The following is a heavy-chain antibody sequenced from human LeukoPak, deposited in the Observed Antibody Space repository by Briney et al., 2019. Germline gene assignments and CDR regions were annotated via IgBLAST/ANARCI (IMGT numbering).Heavy chain of an antibody. CDR1: GYTFSDYG. Sequence: PGTSLRLSCTASGYTFSDYGMHWVRQAPGKGLEWLSVISYSGVVKFYADSVKGRFTISRDNSKKTLYLQMNSLRAEDTAVYYCAKSTLGDYWGQGTLVTVSS. V-gene: IGHV3-30*18. D-gene: IGHD2-2*01. J-gene: IGHJ4*02. CDR2: ISYSGVVK. CDR3: AKSTLGDY.